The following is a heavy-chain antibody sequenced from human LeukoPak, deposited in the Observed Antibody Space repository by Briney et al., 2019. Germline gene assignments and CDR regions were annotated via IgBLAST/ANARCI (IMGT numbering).Heavy chain of an antibody. V-gene: IGHV3-33*01. D-gene: IGHD1-26*01. Sequence: GGSLRLSCAASGFTFSSYGMHWVRRAPGKGLEWVAVIWYDGSNKYYADSVKGRFTISRDNSKNTLYLQMNSLRAEDTAVYYCASLSGSYVYGMDVWGQGTTVTVSS. CDR3: ASLSGSYVYGMDV. CDR2: IWYDGSNK. J-gene: IGHJ6*02. CDR1: GFTFSSYG.